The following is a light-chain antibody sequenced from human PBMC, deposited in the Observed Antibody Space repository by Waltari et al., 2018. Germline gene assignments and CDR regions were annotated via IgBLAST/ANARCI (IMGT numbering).Light chain of an antibody. CDR2: AAS. Sequence: DIVMTKSPVTLSVSPGERATLSCRASQSVSINLAWYRQKPGQAPRLLIYAASTMATDVPARFSGSESGTEFTLTISSLQSEDFAVYYCQHYNNWPPGTTFGQGTKLEIK. V-gene: IGKV3-15*01. CDR3: QHYNNWPPGTT. J-gene: IGKJ1*01. CDR1: QSVSIN.